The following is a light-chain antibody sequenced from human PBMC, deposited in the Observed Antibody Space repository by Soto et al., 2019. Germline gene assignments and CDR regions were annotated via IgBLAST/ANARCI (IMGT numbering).Light chain of an antibody. CDR1: QSISSSY. CDR2: AAS. Sequence: EIVLTQSPGTLSLSPGEGAALSCRTSQSISSSYLAWYQQKPGQAPRLLIYAASSRATGIPDRFSGSGSGTDFTLTISRLEREDFAVYYCQLYGGSHMFSFGQGTKLAIK. CDR3: QLYGGSHMFS. J-gene: IGKJ2*01. V-gene: IGKV3-20*01.